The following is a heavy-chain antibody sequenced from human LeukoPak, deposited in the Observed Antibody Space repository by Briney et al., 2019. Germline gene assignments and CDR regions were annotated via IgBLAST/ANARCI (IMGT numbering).Heavy chain of an antibody. CDR3: ARGPLFLSCSSTSCPRGSYYYMDV. Sequence: GGSLRLSCAASGFTFSSYSMNWVRQAPGKGLEWVSSISSSSSYIYYADSVKGRFTISRDNAKNSLYLQMNSLRAEDTAVYYCARGPLFLSCSSTSCPRGSYYYMDVWGKGTTVTVSS. D-gene: IGHD2-2*01. CDR1: GFTFSSYS. CDR2: ISSSSSYI. J-gene: IGHJ6*03. V-gene: IGHV3-21*01.